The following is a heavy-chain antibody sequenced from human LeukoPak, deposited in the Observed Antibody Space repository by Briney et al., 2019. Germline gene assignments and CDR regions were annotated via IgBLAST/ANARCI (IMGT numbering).Heavy chain of an antibody. CDR1: GFTFSSYA. J-gene: IGHJ4*02. CDR2: ISGSGGST. D-gene: IGHD6-19*01. CDR3: AREAALAVAGTYTYYFDY. Sequence: PGGSLRLSCAASGFTFSSYAMSWVRQAPGKGLEWVSAISGSGGSTYYADSVKGRFTISRDNSKNTLYLQMNSLRAEDTAVYYCAREAALAVAGTYTYYFDYWGQGTLVTVSS. V-gene: IGHV3-23*01.